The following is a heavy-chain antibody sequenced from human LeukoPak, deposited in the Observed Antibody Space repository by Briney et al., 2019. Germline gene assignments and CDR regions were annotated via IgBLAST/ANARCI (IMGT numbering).Heavy chain of an antibody. CDR1: GFAFHNYA. Sequence: GGSLRLTCVGSGFAFHNYAMHWVRRPPGKGLEWVSAINWNSDTKAYADSVKGRFTISRDRARNSLYLQMDSLRPEDTALYYCAKDTGGNGAYFYAMDVWGQGTSVTVSS. D-gene: IGHD4-23*01. CDR3: AKDTGGNGAYFYAMDV. CDR2: INWNSDTK. J-gene: IGHJ6*02. V-gene: IGHV3-9*01.